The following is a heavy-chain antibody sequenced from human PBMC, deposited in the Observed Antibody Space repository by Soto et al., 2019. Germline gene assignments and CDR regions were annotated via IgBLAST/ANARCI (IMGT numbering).Heavy chain of an antibody. J-gene: IGHJ5*02. D-gene: IGHD2-8*01. CDR2: ISFSGST. CDR3: ARDGVTNWFDP. Sequence: PSETLSLTCTVSGASVTSGRYYWTWIRQPPGKGLEWLGYISFSGSTIYSPSVKSRLTLSVDTSKNEISLRLNSVTAADTAVYYCARDGVTNWFDPWGQGTLVTXSS. CDR1: GASVTSGRYY. V-gene: IGHV4-61*01.